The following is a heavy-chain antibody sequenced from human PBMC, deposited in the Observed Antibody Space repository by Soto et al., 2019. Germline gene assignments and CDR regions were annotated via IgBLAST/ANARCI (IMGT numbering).Heavy chain of an antibody. CDR3: ARRITIPYYMDF. CDR1: GGSFSDYY. Sequence: PSETLSLTCAVYGGSFSDYYWSWIRQPPGKGLEWIGEINHRGSTNYNPSLKSRVTISADTSKNQFSLKLSSVTAADTAVYYCARRITIPYYMDFRGKGSSVTVSS. CDR2: INHRGST. D-gene: IGHD3-10*01. J-gene: IGHJ6*03. V-gene: IGHV4-34*01.